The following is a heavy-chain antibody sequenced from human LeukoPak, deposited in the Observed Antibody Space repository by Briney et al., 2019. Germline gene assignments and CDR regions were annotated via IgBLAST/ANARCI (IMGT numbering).Heavy chain of an antibody. Sequence: GGSLRLSCAASGFTFDDYGMSWVRQAPGKGLEWVSGIDWNGGSTGYADSVKGRFTISRDNAKNSLYLQMNSLRAEDTALYYCARAQRSPYYMDVWGKGTTVTVSS. V-gene: IGHV3-20*04. J-gene: IGHJ6*03. D-gene: IGHD6-25*01. CDR1: GFTFDDYG. CDR3: ARAQRSPYYMDV. CDR2: IDWNGGST.